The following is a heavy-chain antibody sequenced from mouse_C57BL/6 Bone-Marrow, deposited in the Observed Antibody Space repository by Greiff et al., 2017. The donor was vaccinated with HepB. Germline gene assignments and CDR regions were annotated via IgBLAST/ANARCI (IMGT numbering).Heavy chain of an antibody. J-gene: IGHJ1*03. CDR2: ISSGGSYT. D-gene: IGHD1-1*01. CDR1: GFTFSSYG. Sequence: EVKLLESGGDLVKPGGSLKLSCAASGFTFSSYGMSWVRQTPDKRLEWVATISSGGSYTYYPDSVKGRFTISRDNATNTLYLQMSSLKSEDTAMYYCAVGTVEGRWYFDVGGTGTTVTVSS. CDR3: AVGTVEGRWYFDV. V-gene: IGHV5-6*01.